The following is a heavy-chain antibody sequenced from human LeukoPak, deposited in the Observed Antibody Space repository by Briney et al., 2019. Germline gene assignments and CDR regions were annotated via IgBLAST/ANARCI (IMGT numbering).Heavy chain of an antibody. V-gene: IGHV1-46*04. CDR3: ARDHSNTRTWWFDP. Sequence: EASVKVSSKPSGYMSTNNWIHWVRQAPGQGLEWMGVINPTGDRTFYAQKLQDRVTLTTDMSATSIYMELSSLRSEDTAVYYCARDHSNTRTWWFDPWGQGTLVIVSS. CDR1: GYMSTNNW. D-gene: IGHD2/OR15-2a*01. J-gene: IGHJ5*02. CDR2: INPTGDRT.